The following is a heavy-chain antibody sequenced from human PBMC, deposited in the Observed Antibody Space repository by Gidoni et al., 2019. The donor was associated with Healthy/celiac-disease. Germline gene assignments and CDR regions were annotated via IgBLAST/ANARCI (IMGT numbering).Heavy chain of an antibody. J-gene: IGHJ3*02. CDR1: GFTFDDYA. Sequence: EVQLVESGGGLVQPGRSLRLSCAVSGFTFDDYAMHWVRQAPGKGLEWVSGISWNSGSIGHADSVKGRFTISRDNAKNSLYLQMNSLRPEDTALYYCAKDIYDSSASTAFDIWGQGTMVTVSS. D-gene: IGHD3-22*01. CDR2: ISWNSGSI. CDR3: AKDIYDSSASTAFDI. V-gene: IGHV3-9*01.